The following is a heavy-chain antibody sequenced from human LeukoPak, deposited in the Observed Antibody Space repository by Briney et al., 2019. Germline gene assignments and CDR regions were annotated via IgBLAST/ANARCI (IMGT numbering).Heavy chain of an antibody. J-gene: IGHJ6*02. D-gene: IGHD3-10*01. Sequence: QPGGSLRLSCEASGFTFSSYGMHWVRQAPGKGLEWVAGILYDGSNKYYADSVKGRFTISRDNSKNTLYLQMNSLRAEDTAVYYCAKDLRISLGTYGSHYYYGMDVWGQGTTVIVSS. V-gene: IGHV3-30*18. CDR1: GFTFSSYG. CDR2: ILYDGSNK. CDR3: AKDLRISLGTYGSHYYYGMDV.